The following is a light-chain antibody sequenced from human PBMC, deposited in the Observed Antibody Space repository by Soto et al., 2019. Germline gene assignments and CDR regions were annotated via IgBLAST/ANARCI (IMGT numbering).Light chain of an antibody. J-gene: IGKJ4*01. CDR1: QGISSL. V-gene: IGKV1-12*01. CDR2: TAS. Sequence: DIQMTQSPASVSTSVGDRVTITCRASQGISSLLAWYQQKPGKAPNLLIHTASSLQSGVPSRFSGSGSGTDFTLTISSLQPEDFATYYCQQANSFPLTFGGGTKVEIK. CDR3: QQANSFPLT.